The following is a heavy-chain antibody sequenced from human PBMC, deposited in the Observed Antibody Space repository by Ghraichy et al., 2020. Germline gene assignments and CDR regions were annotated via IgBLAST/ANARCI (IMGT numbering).Heavy chain of an antibody. CDR2: IIPILGIA. V-gene: IGHV1-69*04. CDR1: GGTFSSYA. CDR3: ARSMTKKLSNGPTGD. Sequence: SVKVSCKASGGTFSSYAISWVRQAPGQGLEWMGRIIPILGIANYAQKFQGRVTITADKSTSTAYMELSSLRSEDTAVYYCARSMTKKLSNGPTGDWGQGTLVTVSS. D-gene: IGHD1-14*01. J-gene: IGHJ4*02.